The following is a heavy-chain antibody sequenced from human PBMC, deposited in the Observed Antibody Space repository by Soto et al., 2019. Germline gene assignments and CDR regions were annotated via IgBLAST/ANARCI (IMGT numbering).Heavy chain of an antibody. J-gene: IGHJ4*02. CDR1: GFTFSSYA. Sequence: EVQLLESGGGLVQPGGSLRLSCAASGFTFSSYAMSWVRQAPGKGLEWVSSITGSAGSTYYADSVKGRSTISRDNSKNTLYLQMNSLRAEDTAVYYCAKDRNRWLRFDLGYWGQGTLVTVSS. V-gene: IGHV3-23*01. CDR3: AKDRNRWLRFDLGY. CDR2: ITGSAGST. D-gene: IGHD5-12*01.